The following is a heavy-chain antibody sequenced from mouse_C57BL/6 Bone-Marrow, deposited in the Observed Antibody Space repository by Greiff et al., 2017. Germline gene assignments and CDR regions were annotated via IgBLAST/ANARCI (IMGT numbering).Heavy chain of an antibody. CDR2: IDPEDGET. CDR3: ARETTVVATDWYFDV. J-gene: IGHJ1*03. V-gene: IGHV14-2*01. Sequence: EVHLVESGAELVKPGASVKLSCTASGFNIKDYYMHWVKQRTEQGLEWIGRIDPEDGETKYAPKFQGKATITADTSSNTAYLQLSSLTSEDTAVYYCARETTVVATDWYFDVWGTGTTVTVSS. CDR1: GFNIKDYY. D-gene: IGHD1-1*01.